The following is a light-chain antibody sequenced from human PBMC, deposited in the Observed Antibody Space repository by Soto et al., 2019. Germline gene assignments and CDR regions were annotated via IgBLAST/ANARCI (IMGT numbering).Light chain of an antibody. V-gene: IGKV1D-16*01. CDR1: QGISRW. J-gene: IGKJ1*01. CDR2: VAS. CDR3: QHSDSYSEA. Sequence: MQRTHSPTSEAPSVGLQVTNTCCASQGISRWLAWYQQMPEKAPKLAIYVASSVQSRVPSRFSGSGSGTEFTLTISSLQPDDFATYYWQHSDSYSEAFGQGTKVDIK.